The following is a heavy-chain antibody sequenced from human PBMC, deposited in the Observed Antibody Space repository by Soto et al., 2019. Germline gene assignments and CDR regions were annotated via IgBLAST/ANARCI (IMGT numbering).Heavy chain of an antibody. V-gene: IGHV4-59*08. CDR3: ARHGESLYDILTGYPPPFDY. Sequence: SETLSLTCTVSSGSISSYYWSWIRQPPGKGLEWIGYIYYSGSTNYNPSLKSRVTISVDTSKNQFSLKLSSVTAADTAVYYCARHGESLYDILTGYPPPFDYWGQGTLVTVSS. J-gene: IGHJ4*02. D-gene: IGHD3-9*01. CDR2: IYYSGST. CDR1: SGSISSYY.